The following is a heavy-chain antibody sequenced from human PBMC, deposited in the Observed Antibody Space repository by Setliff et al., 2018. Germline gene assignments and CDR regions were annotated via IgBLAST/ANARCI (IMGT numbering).Heavy chain of an antibody. D-gene: IGHD3-10*01. CDR1: GYTFTDYP. V-gene: IGHV7-4-1*02. CDR2: IHTMSGES. CDR3: ARGSSATSPFDS. J-gene: IGHJ4*02. Sequence: GASVKVSCKASGYTFTDYPITWVRQAPGQGLEGMGWIHTMSGESTFAQGFTGRFVFSLDDSVSTAYLEINNLKGEDTAVYYCARGSSATSPFDSWGQGTLVTVSS.